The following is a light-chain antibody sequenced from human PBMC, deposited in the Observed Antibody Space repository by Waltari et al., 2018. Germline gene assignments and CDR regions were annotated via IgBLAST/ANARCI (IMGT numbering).Light chain of an antibody. V-gene: IGKV3-20*01. CDR1: QTVRTTY. CDR3: QQYDISPPT. J-gene: IGKJ4*02. CDR2: GAS. Sequence: EIVLTQSPGTLSLSPGERATLSGRASQTVRTTYLAWYQQKTSQAPTLLIYGASSRATSIPDRFSGSGSVTDFSLTISSLEPKDFAVYYCQQYDISPPTFGGGTKVESK.